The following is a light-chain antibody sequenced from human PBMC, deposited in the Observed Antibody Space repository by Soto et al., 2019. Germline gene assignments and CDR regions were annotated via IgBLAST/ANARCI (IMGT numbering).Light chain of an antibody. CDR1: SSDVGGYNY. CDR3: SSYAGSDTFAV. J-gene: IGLJ7*01. CDR2: DVT. Sequence: QSALTQPPSASGSPGQSITISCTGTSSDVGGYNYVSWYQHHPGKAPKLLIYDVTKRPSGVPDRFSGSKSGNTASLTVSGLQTEDEADYYCSSYAGSDTFAVFGGGTQLTVL. V-gene: IGLV2-8*01.